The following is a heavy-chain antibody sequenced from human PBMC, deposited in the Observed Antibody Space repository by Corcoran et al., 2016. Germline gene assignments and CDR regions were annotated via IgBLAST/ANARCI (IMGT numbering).Heavy chain of an antibody. CDR3: AKGSGSQGHDY. Sequence: EVQLLESGGGLVQPGGSLRLSCAGSGFTFSGYAMTWVRQAPGKGLEWVSAISNTGGSTYYTDSVEGRFTISRDNSKNTVFLQMNSLRADDTAVYYCAKGSGSQGHDYWGQGTLVTVSS. CDR2: ISNTGGST. CDR1: GFTFSGYA. J-gene: IGHJ4*02. D-gene: IGHD1-26*01. V-gene: IGHV3-23*01.